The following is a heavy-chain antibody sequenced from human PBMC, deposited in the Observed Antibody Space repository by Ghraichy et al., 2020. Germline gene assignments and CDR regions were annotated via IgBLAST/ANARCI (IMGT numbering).Heavy chain of an antibody. CDR3: ARVYDYDTGVDY. Sequence: SETLSLTCTVSGGSISSYYWSWIRQPPGKGLEWIGYIYYSGSTNYNPSLKSRVTISVDTSKNQFSLKLSSVTAADTAVYYCARVYDYDTGVDYWGQGTLVTVSS. CDR2: IYYSGST. D-gene: IGHD3-16*01. J-gene: IGHJ4*02. V-gene: IGHV4-59*01. CDR1: GGSISSYY.